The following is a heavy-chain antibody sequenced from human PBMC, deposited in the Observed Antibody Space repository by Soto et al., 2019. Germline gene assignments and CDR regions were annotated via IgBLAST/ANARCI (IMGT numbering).Heavy chain of an antibody. Sequence: GSLRLSCAASGFSFSSYSMSWIRQAPGKGLEWLAHIHENGHFKFYVDSVKGRFTISRDDALNSLYLQMNSLRAEDTAMYYCARDEGVPINYRFDYWGQGTLVTVSS. CDR2: IHENGHFK. J-gene: IGHJ4*02. V-gene: IGHV3-7*03. CDR3: ARDEGVPINYRFDY. D-gene: IGHD4-4*01. CDR1: GFSFSSYS.